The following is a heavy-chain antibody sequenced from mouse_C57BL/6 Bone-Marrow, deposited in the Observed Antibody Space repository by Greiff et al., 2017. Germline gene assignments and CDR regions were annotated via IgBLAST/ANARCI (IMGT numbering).Heavy chain of an antibody. J-gene: IGHJ3*01. CDR1: GYTFTSYW. Sequence: QVQLQQPGAELVKPGASVKLSCKASGYTFTSYWMHWVKQRPGQGLVWIGMIHPNSGSTNYNEKFKSKATLTVDKSSSTAYMQLSSLTSEDSAVYYCARSYSNTPFAYWGQGTLVTVSA. D-gene: IGHD2-5*01. CDR2: IHPNSGST. V-gene: IGHV1-64*01. CDR3: ARSYSNTPFAY.